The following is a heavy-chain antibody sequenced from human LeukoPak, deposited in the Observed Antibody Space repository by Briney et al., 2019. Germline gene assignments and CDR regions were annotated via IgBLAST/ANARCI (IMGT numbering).Heavy chain of an antibody. Sequence: RASVKVSCKASGYTFTSYAMHWVRQAPGQRPERMGWINAGNGNTKYSQKFQGRVTITRDTSASTAYMELSSLRPEDAAVYYCARVQSAYCSSSSCYGGYFDYWGQGTLVTVSS. CDR2: INAGNGNT. CDR1: GYTFTSYA. CDR3: ARVQSAYCSSSSCYGGYFDY. D-gene: IGHD2-2*01. V-gene: IGHV1-3*01. J-gene: IGHJ4*02.